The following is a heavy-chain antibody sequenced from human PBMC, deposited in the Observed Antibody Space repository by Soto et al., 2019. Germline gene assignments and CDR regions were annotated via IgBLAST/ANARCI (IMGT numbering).Heavy chain of an antibody. D-gene: IGHD3-16*01. Sequence: GGSLRLSCAASGFTFSSYAMSWVRQAPGKGLEWVSAISGSGGSTYYADSVKGRFTISRDNSKNTLYLQMHSLRAEDTAVYYCAKDLFGDHDAFDIWGQGTMVTVSS. CDR3: AKDLFGDHDAFDI. V-gene: IGHV3-23*01. CDR1: GFTFSSYA. J-gene: IGHJ3*02. CDR2: ISGSGGST.